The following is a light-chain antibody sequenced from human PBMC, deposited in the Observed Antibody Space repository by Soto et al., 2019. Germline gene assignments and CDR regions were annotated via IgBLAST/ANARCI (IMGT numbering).Light chain of an antibody. Sequence: QSVLTQPPSASGTPGQRVTISCSGSSSNIGSNTVDWYRQLPGTAPKLLINSSDQRPSGVPDRFSGSKSGTSASLAISGLQSEDEAEYYCAAWDASLKGYVFGTGPKLTVL. J-gene: IGLJ1*01. CDR3: AAWDASLKGYV. CDR1: SSNIGSNT. V-gene: IGLV1-44*01. CDR2: SSD.